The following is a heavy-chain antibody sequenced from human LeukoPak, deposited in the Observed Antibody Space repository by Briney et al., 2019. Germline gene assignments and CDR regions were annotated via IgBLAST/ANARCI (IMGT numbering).Heavy chain of an antibody. J-gene: IGHJ4*02. V-gene: IGHV3-23*01. Sequence: GGSLRLSCAASGFTFSSYAMSWVRQAPGKGLEWVSAISGSGGSTYYADSVKGRFTISRDNSKNTLYLQMNSLRAEDTAVYYCAKDPSRVVVVITFDYWGQGTLVTVSS. CDR3: AKDPSRVVVVITFDY. D-gene: IGHD3-22*01. CDR1: GFTFSSYA. CDR2: ISGSGGST.